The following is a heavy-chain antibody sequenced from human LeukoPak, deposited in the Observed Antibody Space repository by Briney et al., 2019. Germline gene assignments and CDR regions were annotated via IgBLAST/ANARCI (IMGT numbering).Heavy chain of an antibody. V-gene: IGHV1-2*02. CDR2: INPNSGGT. CDR1: GYTFTGYY. CDR3: ARGDVLLWFGELLQNYYYYYMDV. Sequence: ASVKVSCKASGYTFTGYYMHWVRQAPGQGLEWMGWINPNSGGTNYAQKFRGRVTMTRDTSISTAYMELSRLRSDDTAVYYCARGDVLLWFGELLQNYYYYYMDVWGKGTTVTVSS. J-gene: IGHJ6*03. D-gene: IGHD3-10*01.